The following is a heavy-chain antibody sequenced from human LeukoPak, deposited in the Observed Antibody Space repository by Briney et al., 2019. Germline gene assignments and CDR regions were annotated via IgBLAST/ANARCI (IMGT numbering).Heavy chain of an antibody. CDR2: INPNXGGT. V-gene: IGHV1-2*02. J-gene: IGHJ2*01. Sequence: AASVTVSCTASGYTFTGYYMHWVRQAPGQGLEWMGWINPNXGGTNYAQKFQGRVTMTRDTSISTAYMELSRLGSDDTAVYYCAXXXSXPXXEVRAXXXWYFDLWGRGTLVTVSS. D-gene: IGHD3-10*01. CDR1: GYTFTGYY. CDR3: AXXXSXPXXEVRAXXXWYFDL.